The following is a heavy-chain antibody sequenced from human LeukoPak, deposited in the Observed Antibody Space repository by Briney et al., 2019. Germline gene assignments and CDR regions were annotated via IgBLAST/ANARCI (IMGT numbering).Heavy chain of an antibody. D-gene: IGHD2-2*01. Sequence: PGGSLRLSCAASGFTFSGSAMHWVRQASGKGLEWVGRIRSKANSYATAYAASVKGRFTISRDDSKNTAYLQMNSLKTEDTAVYYCTRRGYCGSTSCSGGGYYGMDVWGKGTTVTVSS. V-gene: IGHV3-73*01. J-gene: IGHJ6*04. CDR2: IRSKANSYAT. CDR1: GFTFSGSA. CDR3: TRRGYCGSTSCSGGGYYGMDV.